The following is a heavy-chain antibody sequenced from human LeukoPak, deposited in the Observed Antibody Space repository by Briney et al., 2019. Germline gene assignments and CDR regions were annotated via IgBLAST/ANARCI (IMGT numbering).Heavy chain of an antibody. V-gene: IGHV1-3*01. Sequence: ASVKVSCKASGYTFTSYAMHWVRQAPGQRLEWMGWINAGNGNTKYSQKFQGRVTITRDTSASTAYMELSSLRSEDTAVYYCARIGVVVPAAPRYYYYHYGMDVWGQGTTVTVSS. CDR1: GYTFTSYA. J-gene: IGHJ6*02. D-gene: IGHD2-2*01. CDR3: ARIGVVVPAAPRYYYYHYGMDV. CDR2: INAGNGNT.